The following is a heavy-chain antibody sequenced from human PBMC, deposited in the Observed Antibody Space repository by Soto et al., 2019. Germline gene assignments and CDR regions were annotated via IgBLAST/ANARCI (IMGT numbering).Heavy chain of an antibody. CDR3: ARVTFGGNPTEEAFDI. V-gene: IGHV4-31*03. J-gene: IGHJ3*02. CDR1: GGSISSGGYY. CDR2: IYYSGST. Sequence: ASETLSLTCTVSGGSISSGGYYWSWIRQHPGKGLEWIGYIYYSGSTYYNPSPKSRVTISVDTSKNQFSLKLSSVTAADTAVYYCARVTFGGNPTEEAFDIWGQGTMVTVSS. D-gene: IGHD3-16*01.